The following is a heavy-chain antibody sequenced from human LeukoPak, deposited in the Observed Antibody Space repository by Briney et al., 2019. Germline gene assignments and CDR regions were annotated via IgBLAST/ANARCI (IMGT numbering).Heavy chain of an antibody. CDR3: ARALSPYYYYYGMDV. D-gene: IGHD2-2*01. V-gene: IGHV4-34*01. CDR1: GGSFSGYY. CDR2: INHSGST. J-gene: IGHJ6*02. Sequence: SETLSLTCAVYGGSFSGYYWSWIRRPPGKGLEWIGEINHSGSTNYNPSLKSRVTISVDTSKNQFSLKLSSVTAADTAVYYCARALSPYYYYYGMDVWGQGTTVTVSS.